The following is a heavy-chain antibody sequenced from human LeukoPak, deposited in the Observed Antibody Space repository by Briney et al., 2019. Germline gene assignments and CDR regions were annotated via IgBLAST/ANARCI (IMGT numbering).Heavy chain of an antibody. CDR3: ARADSGGGSIDY. J-gene: IGHJ4*02. CDR1: GGSISSYY. CDR2: IYYSGST. D-gene: IGHD1-26*01. Sequence: SETLSLTCTVSGGSISSYYWSWIRQPPGKGLEWIGYIYYSGSTNYNPSLKSRVTISVDTSKNQFSLKLSSVTAADTAVYYCARADSGGGSIDYWGQGTLVTVSS. V-gene: IGHV4-59*08.